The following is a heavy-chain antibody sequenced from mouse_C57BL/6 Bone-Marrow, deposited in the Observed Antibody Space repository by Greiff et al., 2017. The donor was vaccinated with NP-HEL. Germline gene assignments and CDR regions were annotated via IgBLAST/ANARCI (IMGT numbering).Heavy chain of an antibody. V-gene: IGHV1-85*01. Sequence: QVQLQQSGPELVKPGASVKLSCKASGYTFTSYDINWVKQRPGQGLEWIGWIYPRDGSTKYNEKFKGKATLTVDTSSSTAYMELHSLTSEDSAVYFCARSSITTVVARGFAYWGQGTLVTVSA. J-gene: IGHJ3*01. CDR1: GYTFTSYD. CDR3: ARSSITTVVARGFAY. D-gene: IGHD1-1*01. CDR2: IYPRDGST.